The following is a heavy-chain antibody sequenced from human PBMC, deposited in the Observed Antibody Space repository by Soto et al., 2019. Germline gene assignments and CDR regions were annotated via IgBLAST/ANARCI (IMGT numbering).Heavy chain of an antibody. CDR3: AKDHISTLEYSSSLDY. V-gene: IGHV3-23*01. CDR2: VSATAGTI. CDR1: GFTFSSYS. Sequence: GGSLRLSCAASGFTFSSYSMNWVRQAPGKGLVWVSLVSATAGTIYYTDSVKGRFTISRDNSKNTLYLQMNSLRAEDTAVYYCAKDHISTLEYSSSLDYWGQGTLVTVSS. J-gene: IGHJ4*02. D-gene: IGHD6-6*01.